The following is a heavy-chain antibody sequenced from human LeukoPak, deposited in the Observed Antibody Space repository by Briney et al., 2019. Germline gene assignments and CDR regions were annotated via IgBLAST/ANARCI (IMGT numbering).Heavy chain of an antibody. Sequence: KGXEXVASISGSSSYIYYADSVKGRFTISRDNAKTSLYLQMNSLRAEDTAVYYCAREVVAATHNWFDPWGQGTLVTVSS. J-gene: IGHJ5*02. D-gene: IGHD2-15*01. V-gene: IGHV3-21*01. CDR3: AREVVAATHNWFDP. CDR2: ISGSSSYI.